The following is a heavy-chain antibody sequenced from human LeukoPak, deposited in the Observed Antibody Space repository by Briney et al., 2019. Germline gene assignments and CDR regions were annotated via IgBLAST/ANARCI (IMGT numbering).Heavy chain of an antibody. CDR2: IRYDGSNK. D-gene: IGHD3-3*01. CDR1: GFTFSSYG. Sequence: PGGSLRLSCAASGFTFSSYGMHWVRQAPGKGLEWVAFIRYDGSNKYYADSVKGRFTISRDNSKNTLYLQMNSLRAEDTAVYYCAKAMDDFWSGYQIVDYWGQGTLVTVSS. V-gene: IGHV3-30*02. CDR3: AKAMDDFWSGYQIVDY. J-gene: IGHJ4*02.